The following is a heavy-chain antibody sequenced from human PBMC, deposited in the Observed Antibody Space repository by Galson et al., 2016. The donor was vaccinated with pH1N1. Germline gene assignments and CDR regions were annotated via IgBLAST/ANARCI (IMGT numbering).Heavy chain of an antibody. CDR1: GFSLSTFGVR. CDR2: IDWDDEK. CDR3: ARMGAASGGRYYYGMDV. Sequence: PALVKPTQTLKLTCTFSGFSLSTFGVRVSWIRQSPGKALEWLARIDWDDEKFYSPSLKTRLTLSEDTSKDQVVLTMTNMDPVDTGTYYCARMGAASGGRYYYGMDVWGQGTTVTVSS. D-gene: IGHD1-26*01. J-gene: IGHJ6*02. V-gene: IGHV2-70*04.